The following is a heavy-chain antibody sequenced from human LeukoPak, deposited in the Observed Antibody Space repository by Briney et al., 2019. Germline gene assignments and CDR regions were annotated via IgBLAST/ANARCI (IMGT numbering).Heavy chain of an antibody. CDR2: MNPNSGNT. V-gene: IGHV1-8*01. J-gene: IGHJ6*03. CDR3: ARALRTYYDFWSGYYTPPYYYYYMDV. Sequence: ASVKVSCKASRYTFTSYDINWVRQATGQGLEWMGWMNPNSGNTGYAQKFQGRVTMTRNTSISTAYMELSSLRSEDTAVYYCARALRTYYDFWSGYYTPPYYYYYMDVWGKGTTVTVSS. D-gene: IGHD3-3*01. CDR1: RYTFTSYD.